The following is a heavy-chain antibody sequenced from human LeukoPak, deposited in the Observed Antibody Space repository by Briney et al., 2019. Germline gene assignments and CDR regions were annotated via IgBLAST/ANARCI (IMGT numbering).Heavy chain of an antibody. V-gene: IGHV3-64*01. CDR2: ISSNGGST. CDR1: GFTFSSYA. Sequence: GGSLRLSCAASGFTFSSYAMHWVRQAPGKGLEYVSAISSNGGSTYYANSVKGRFTISRDNSKNTLYLQMGSLRAEDMAVYYCARDQTSGWFDYWGQGTLVTVSS. J-gene: IGHJ4*02. D-gene: IGHD6-19*01. CDR3: ARDQTSGWFDY.